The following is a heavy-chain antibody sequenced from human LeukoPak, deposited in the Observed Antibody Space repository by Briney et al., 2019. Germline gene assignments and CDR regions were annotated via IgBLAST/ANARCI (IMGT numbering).Heavy chain of an antibody. CDR3: AKAPRVGSIAGRCLGH. Sequence: GGSLRLSCVGSGFTFSAYGMNWVRQAPGKGLEWISYISSTSSTIYYADFVKGRFTISRDNAKNSLFRQLNSLRVEDSAVYYCAKAPRVGSIAGRCLGHWGQGTLVTVFS. J-gene: IGHJ4*02. CDR1: GFTFSAYG. V-gene: IGHV3-48*01. CDR2: ISSTSSTI. D-gene: IGHD6-6*01.